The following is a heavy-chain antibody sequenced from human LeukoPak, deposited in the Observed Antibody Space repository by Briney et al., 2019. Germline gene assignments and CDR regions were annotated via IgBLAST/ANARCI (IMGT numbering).Heavy chain of an antibody. V-gene: IGHV3-33*01. CDR1: GYTFSIYG. J-gene: IGHJ4*02. D-gene: IGHD2/OR15-2a*01. Sequence: HSGGSLRLSCAASGYTFSIYGMNWVRQAPGKGLEWVAIMWYDGSNTYFAESVMGRFSISKDNFKNIVYLQMNSLKIEDTGVYYCARAGIVNALDYWGQGAQVTVSP. CDR3: ARAGIVNALDY. CDR2: MWYDGSNT.